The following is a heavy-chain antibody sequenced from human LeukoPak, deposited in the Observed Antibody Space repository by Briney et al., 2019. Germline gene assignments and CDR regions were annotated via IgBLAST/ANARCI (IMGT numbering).Heavy chain of an antibody. CDR2: ISSSSSYI. CDR1: GFTFSSYS. Sequence: GGSLRLSCAASGFTFSSYSMNWVRQAPGKGLEWVSSISSSSSYIYYADSVKGRFTISRDNAKNTLYLQMNSLRAEDTAVYYCASGVQLWFPFDYWGQGTLVTVSS. D-gene: IGHD5-18*01. V-gene: IGHV3-21*01. J-gene: IGHJ4*02. CDR3: ASGVQLWFPFDY.